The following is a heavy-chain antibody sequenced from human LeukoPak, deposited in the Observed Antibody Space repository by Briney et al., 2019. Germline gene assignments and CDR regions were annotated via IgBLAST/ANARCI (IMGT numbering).Heavy chain of an antibody. CDR3: AASGGPINWFDP. V-gene: IGHV4-34*01. CDR2: INHSGST. J-gene: IGHJ5*02. CDR1: GGSFSGYY. D-gene: IGHD3-10*01. Sequence: SETLSLTCAVYGGSFSGYYWSWIRQPPGKGLEWIGEINHSGSTNYNPALKSRVTISIDTSKNEFSLKVSSVTAADMAIYYCAASGGPINWFDPWGQGTLVTVSS.